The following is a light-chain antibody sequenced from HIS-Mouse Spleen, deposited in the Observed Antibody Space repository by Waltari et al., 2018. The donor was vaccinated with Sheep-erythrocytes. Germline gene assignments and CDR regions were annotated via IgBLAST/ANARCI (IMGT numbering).Light chain of an antibody. CDR1: SSDVGSYNL. Sequence: QSALTQPASVSGSPGQSITISCTGTSSDVGSYNLVSWYQQHPGKAPKLRIDEGSKRPSWVSNRFSGSKSGNTASLTISGLQAEDEADYYCCSYAGSSTPWVFGGGTKLTVL. CDR2: EGS. CDR3: CSYAGSSTPWV. J-gene: IGLJ3*02. V-gene: IGLV2-23*01.